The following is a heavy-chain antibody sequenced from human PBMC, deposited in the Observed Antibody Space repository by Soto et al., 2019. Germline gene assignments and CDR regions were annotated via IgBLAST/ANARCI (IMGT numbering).Heavy chain of an antibody. CDR1: GISFSRCL. V-gene: IGHV3-7*01. CDR3: ARDPLSYGDYAQTYWYFDL. Sequence: GGSLRLSCGASGISFSRCLMSWVRQAPGKGLEWVASISQDGTDTDYVDSVKGRFATSRDNPKNSLYLQMNSLRADDTAVYYCARDPLSYGDYAQTYWYFDLWGRGTRVTVSS. CDR2: ISQDGTDT. J-gene: IGHJ2*01. D-gene: IGHD4-17*01.